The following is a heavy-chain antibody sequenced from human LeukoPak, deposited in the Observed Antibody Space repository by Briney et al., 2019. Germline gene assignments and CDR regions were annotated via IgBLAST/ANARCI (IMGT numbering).Heavy chain of an antibody. CDR3: ATYKWPNWFDS. V-gene: IGHV4-59*01. J-gene: IGHJ5*01. CDR2: VYHTGST. Sequence: KPSETLSLTCTVSGGFISSYYWSWIRQPPGKGLEWIGYVYHTGSTNYNPSLKSRVTISLDTSKNQFSLRLSSVTTADTAVYYCATYKWPNWFDSWGQGTLVTVSS. D-gene: IGHD1-20*01. CDR1: GGFISSYY.